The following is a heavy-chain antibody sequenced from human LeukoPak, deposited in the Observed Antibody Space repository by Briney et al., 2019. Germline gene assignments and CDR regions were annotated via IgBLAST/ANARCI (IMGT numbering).Heavy chain of an antibody. CDR2: IYSGGST. Sequence: GGSLRLSCAASGFTISSNYMSWVRQAPGKGLEWVSVIYSGGSTYYADSVKGRFTISRDNSKNTLYLQMNSLRAEDTAVYYCASCKATALAFDYWGQGTLVTVSS. D-gene: IGHD5-12*01. V-gene: IGHV3-66*01. CDR1: GFTISSNY. CDR3: ASCKATALAFDY. J-gene: IGHJ4*02.